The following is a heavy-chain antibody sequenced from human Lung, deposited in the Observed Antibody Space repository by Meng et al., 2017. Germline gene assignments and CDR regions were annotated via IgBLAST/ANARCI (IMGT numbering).Heavy chain of an antibody. D-gene: IGHD4-11*01. CDR2: INHSGST. Sequence: VQLPQWGAELLKPSDTLSLPCVVSGGSFSDYYWSWIRQPPGKGLEWIGEINHSGSTNYNPSLESRATISVDTSQNNLSLKLSSVTAADSAVYYCARGPTTMAHDFDYWGQGTLVTVS. CDR1: GGSFSDYY. V-gene: IGHV4-34*01. CDR3: ARGPTTMAHDFDY. J-gene: IGHJ4*02.